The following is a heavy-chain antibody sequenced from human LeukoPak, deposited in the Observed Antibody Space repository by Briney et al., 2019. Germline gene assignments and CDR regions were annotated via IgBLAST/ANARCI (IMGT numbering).Heavy chain of an antibody. Sequence: SVKVSCKASGYTFTSYAMNWVRQAPGQGLEWMGGIIPIFGTANYAQKFQGRVTITADESTSTAYMELSSLRSEDTAVYYCASWYSSSWYGKSYWFDPWGQGTLVTVSS. CDR2: IIPIFGTA. J-gene: IGHJ5*02. D-gene: IGHD6-13*01. V-gene: IGHV1-69*13. CDR1: GYTFTSYA. CDR3: ASWYSSSWYGKSYWFDP.